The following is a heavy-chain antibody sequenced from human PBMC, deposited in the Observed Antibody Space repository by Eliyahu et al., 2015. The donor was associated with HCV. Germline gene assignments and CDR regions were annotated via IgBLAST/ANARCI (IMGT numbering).Heavy chain of an antibody. J-gene: IGHJ4*02. CDR2: INAGGGGT. V-gene: IGHV1-46*01. CDR3: ARENGAGASSFLDY. D-gene: IGHD1-26*01. CDR1: GYTFTSYY. Sequence: QVQLVQSGAEVKEPGASVRISCKTVGYTFTSYYIHWVRQAPGQGFEWMGIINAGGGGTRYAQKFAGRITLSRDTSTRTVHMDLRFDDTSVYYCARENGAGASSFLDYWGQGTLVTASS.